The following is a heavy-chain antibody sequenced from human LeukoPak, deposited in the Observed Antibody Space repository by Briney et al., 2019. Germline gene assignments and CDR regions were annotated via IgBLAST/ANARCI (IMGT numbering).Heavy chain of an antibody. J-gene: IGHJ4*02. CDR2: ISASGAYT. CDR3: AKSGHRQQGYCSSSSCARDY. D-gene: IGHD2-2*01. Sequence: GGSLRLSCAASGFTFSSHGMSWVRQAPGKGLEWVSSISASGAYTYYTDSVKGRFTISSDNSKNTVNLQMSSLTAEDAAVYYCAKSGHRQQGYCSSSSCARDYWGQGTLVTVSS. CDR1: GFTFSSHG. V-gene: IGHV3-23*01.